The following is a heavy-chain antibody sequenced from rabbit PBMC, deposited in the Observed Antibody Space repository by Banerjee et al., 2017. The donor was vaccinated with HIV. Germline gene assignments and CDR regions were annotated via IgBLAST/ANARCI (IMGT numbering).Heavy chain of an antibody. CDR1: GLDFNSYW. CDR3: ASQEWDYFGL. CDR2: IDPVFGKT. J-gene: IGHJ4*01. D-gene: IGHD1-1*01. Sequence: EESGGDLVQPEGSLTLTCKASGLDFNSYWICWVRQAPGKGLEWIGYIDPVFGKTYYANWVNGRFTISSHNAQNTLYLQLNSLTAADTATYFCASQEWDYFGLWGQGTLVTVS. V-gene: IGHV1S47*01.